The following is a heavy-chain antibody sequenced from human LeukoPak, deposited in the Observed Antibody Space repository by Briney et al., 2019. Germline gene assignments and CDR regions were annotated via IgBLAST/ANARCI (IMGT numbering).Heavy chain of an antibody. D-gene: IGHD4-17*01. Sequence: ASVKVSCKASGGTFSSYAISWVRQARGQRLEWIGWIVVGSGNTNYAQKFQERVTITRDMSTSTAYMELSSLRSEDTAVYYCAATVSYGDYGPFDYWGQGTLVTVSS. J-gene: IGHJ4*02. CDR2: IVVGSGNT. CDR1: GGTFSSYA. V-gene: IGHV1-58*02. CDR3: AATVSYGDYGPFDY.